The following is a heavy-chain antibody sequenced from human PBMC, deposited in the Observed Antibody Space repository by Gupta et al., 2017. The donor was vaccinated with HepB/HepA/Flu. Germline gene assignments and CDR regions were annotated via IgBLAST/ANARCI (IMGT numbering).Heavy chain of an antibody. J-gene: IGHJ4*02. CDR2: ISSRSGTT. Sequence: EVHLVESGGGLVQPGGSLRLSCAASGFSFNSYNMVWVRQAPGKGLEWVSYISSRSGTTYYADSVKGRFTISGDNAKNSLFLEMNSLRDEDTAVYYCARELPNGWFGFDYWGQGTLVTVSS. V-gene: IGHV3-48*02. D-gene: IGHD2-8*01. CDR1: GFSFNSYN. CDR3: ARELPNGWFGFDY.